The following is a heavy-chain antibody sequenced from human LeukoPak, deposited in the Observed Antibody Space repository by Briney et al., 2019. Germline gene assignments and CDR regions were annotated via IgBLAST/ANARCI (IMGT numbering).Heavy chain of an antibody. Sequence: PSETLSLTCAVYGGSFSGYYWSWIRQPPGKGLEWIGEINHSGSTNYNPSLKSRVTISVDTSKNQFSLKLSSVTAADTAVYYCARHSDYGAFDFDYWGQGTLVTVSS. J-gene: IGHJ4*02. V-gene: IGHV4-34*01. CDR3: ARHSDYGAFDFDY. CDR1: GGSFSGYY. D-gene: IGHD4-17*01. CDR2: INHSGST.